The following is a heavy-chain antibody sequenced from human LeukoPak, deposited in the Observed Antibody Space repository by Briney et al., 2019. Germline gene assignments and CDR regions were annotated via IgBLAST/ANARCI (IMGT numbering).Heavy chain of an antibody. J-gene: IGHJ4*02. CDR2: ISWNSGSV. CDR3: AKANHYGDYLDY. Sequence: PGGSLRLSCAASGFTFDDYAMYWVRQAPGKGLKWVSGISWNSGSVGYADSVKGRFTISRDNAKDSLYLQMNSLRAEDTALYYCAKANHYGDYLDYWGQGTLVTVSP. D-gene: IGHD4-17*01. V-gene: IGHV3-9*01. CDR1: GFTFDDYA.